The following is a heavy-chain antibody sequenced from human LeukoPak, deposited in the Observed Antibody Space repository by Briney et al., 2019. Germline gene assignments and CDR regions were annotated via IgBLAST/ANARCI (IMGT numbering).Heavy chain of an antibody. J-gene: IGHJ4*02. D-gene: IGHD6-19*01. CDR3: ARDVYSSGWPDY. Sequence: GGSLRLSCAASGFTFSSYWMHWVRQAPGKGLVWVSRINSDGSSTSYADSVKGRFTISRDNAKNTLYLQMNSLRAEDTAVYYYARDVYSSGWPDYWGQGTLVTVSS. CDR1: GFTFSSYW. V-gene: IGHV3-74*01. CDR2: INSDGSST.